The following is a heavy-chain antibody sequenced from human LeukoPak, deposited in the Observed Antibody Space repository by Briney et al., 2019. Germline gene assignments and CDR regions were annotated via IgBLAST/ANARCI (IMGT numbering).Heavy chain of an antibody. V-gene: IGHV4-59*01. CDR1: GGSISSYY. CDR2: IYYSGST. CDR3: ARGSSSWAY. Sequence: SETLSLTCTVSGGSISSYYWSCIRQPPGKGLEWIGYIYYSGSTNYNPSLKSRVTISVDTSKNQFSLKLSSVTAADTAVYYCARGSSSWAYWGQGTLVTVSS. D-gene: IGHD6-13*01. J-gene: IGHJ4*02.